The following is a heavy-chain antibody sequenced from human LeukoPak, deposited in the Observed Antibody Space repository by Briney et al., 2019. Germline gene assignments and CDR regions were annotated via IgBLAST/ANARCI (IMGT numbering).Heavy chain of an antibody. CDR3: ASHTMTSLRYFPL. CDR2: IIPIFGTA. Sequence: SVKVSCKASGGTFSSYAISWVRQAPGQGLEWMGGIIPIFGTANYAQKFQGRVTITADKSTSTAYMELSSLRAEDTAVYYCASHTMTSLRYFPLWGRGTLVTVSS. CDR1: GGTFSSYA. V-gene: IGHV1-69*06. J-gene: IGHJ2*01. D-gene: IGHD3-3*01.